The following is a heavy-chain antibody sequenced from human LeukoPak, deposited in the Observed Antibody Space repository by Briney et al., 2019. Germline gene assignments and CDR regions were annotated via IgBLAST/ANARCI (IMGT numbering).Heavy chain of an antibody. V-gene: IGHV3-74*01. CDR2: INSDGSST. J-gene: IGHJ6*03. CDR1: GFTFSSYW. Sequence: GGSLRLSCAASGFTFSSYWVHWVHHAPGKGLMWVSRINSDGSSTSYADSVKGRFTISRDSAKNTLYLQMNSLRAEDTAVYYCAREAEYSNYYYYYMDVWGKGTTVTVSS. D-gene: IGHD4-11*01. CDR3: AREAEYSNYYYYYMDV.